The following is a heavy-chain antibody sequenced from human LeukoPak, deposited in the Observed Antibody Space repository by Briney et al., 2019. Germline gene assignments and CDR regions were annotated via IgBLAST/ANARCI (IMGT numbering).Heavy chain of an antibody. V-gene: IGHV4-59*11. Sequence: SETLSLTCTVSGGSMSSHYWSWLRQSPGKGLEWIGYIYYSGSTNYNPSLKSRVTISVDTSKNQFSLNVTSVTAADTAVYYCARDRFRAFDIWGQGTMVTVSS. CDR1: GGSMSSHY. CDR2: IYYSGST. J-gene: IGHJ3*02. D-gene: IGHD3-3*01. CDR3: ARDRFRAFDI.